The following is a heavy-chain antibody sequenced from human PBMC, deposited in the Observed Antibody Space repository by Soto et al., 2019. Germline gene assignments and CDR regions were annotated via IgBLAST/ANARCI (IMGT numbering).Heavy chain of an antibody. V-gene: IGHV4-59*08. J-gene: IGHJ4*02. Sequence: QVQLQESGPGLVKPSETLSLTCTVSGGCISSYYWSWIRQPPGKGLEWSGYIYYSGSTNYNPSLKSRVTNSVDTSKNQFSLKLSSVTAAYTAVYYSARRYGGTLDYCRQATLVTVSS. D-gene: IGHD4-17*01. CDR3: ARRYGGTLDY. CDR1: GGCISSYY. CDR2: IYYSGST.